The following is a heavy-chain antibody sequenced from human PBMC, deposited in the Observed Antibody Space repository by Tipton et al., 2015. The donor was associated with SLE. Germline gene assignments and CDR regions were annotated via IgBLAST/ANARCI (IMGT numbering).Heavy chain of an antibody. J-gene: IGHJ2*01. Sequence: TLSLTCAVYGGSFSGYYWSWIRQPPGKGLEWIGEIYYSGSTNYNPSLKSRVTISVDTSKNQFSLKLSSVTAADTAVYYCARDGGDYWYFDLWGRGTLVTVSS. CDR3: ARDGGDYWYFDL. V-gene: IGHV4-34*01. CDR1: GGSFSGYY. D-gene: IGHD2-21*01. CDR2: IYYSGST.